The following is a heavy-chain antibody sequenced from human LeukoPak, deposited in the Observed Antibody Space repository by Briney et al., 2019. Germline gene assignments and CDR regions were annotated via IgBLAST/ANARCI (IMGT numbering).Heavy chain of an antibody. CDR1: GFTFSDYA. Sequence: GGSLRLSCAASGFTFSDYAKSWVRQAPGQGLEWVSTISDDGSGTYYADSVKGRFTISRDNSKNTLFLQINSLRAEDSAVYYCATDRERDPSVYYLVGGQGTLITVSS. V-gene: IGHV3-23*01. D-gene: IGHD3-22*01. J-gene: IGHJ4*02. CDR2: ISDDGSGT. CDR3: ATDRERDPSVYYLV.